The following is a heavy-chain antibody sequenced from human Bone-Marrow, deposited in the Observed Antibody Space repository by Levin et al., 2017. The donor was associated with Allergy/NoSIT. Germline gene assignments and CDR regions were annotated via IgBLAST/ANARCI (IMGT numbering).Heavy chain of an antibody. J-gene: IGHJ4*02. D-gene: IGHD3-10*01. V-gene: IGHV4-31*03. Sequence: SQTLSLTCTVSGASIRSGAYYWSWVRQPPGQGLEWIGYNYYNGSTYFNPSLKSRVSISVDTSKNQFSLKLSSVTAADTAHYYCARVLAGFDGSAMAYDYWGRGSLVTVSS. CDR2: NYYNGST. CDR1: GASIRSGAYY. CDR3: ARVLAGFDGSAMAYDY.